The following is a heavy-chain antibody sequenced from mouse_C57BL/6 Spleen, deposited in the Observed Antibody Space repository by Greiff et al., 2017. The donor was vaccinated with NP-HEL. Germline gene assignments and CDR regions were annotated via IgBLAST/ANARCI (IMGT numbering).Heavy chain of an antibody. CDR3: TRRGWLQAWFAY. CDR2: IRNKANNHAT. Sequence: EVQVVESGGGLVQPGGSMKLSCAASGFTFSDAWMDWVRQSPEKGLEWVAEIRNKANNHATYYAESVKGRFTISRDDSKSSVYLQMNSLRAEDTGIYYCTRRGWLQAWFAYWGQGTLVTVSA. J-gene: IGHJ3*01. V-gene: IGHV6-6*01. D-gene: IGHD2-3*01. CDR1: GFTFSDAW.